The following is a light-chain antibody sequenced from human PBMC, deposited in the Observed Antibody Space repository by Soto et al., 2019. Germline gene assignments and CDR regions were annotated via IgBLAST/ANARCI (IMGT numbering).Light chain of an antibody. CDR1: QSVGSN. CDR3: QQYNNWPPYT. V-gene: IGKV3-15*01. J-gene: IGKJ2*01. CDR2: GAA. Sequence: IVMTQSPAALSVSPGERATLSCRASQSVGSNLAWYKHKPGQAPRLLIHGAATRATGIPARFSGSGSGTEFTLTISSLQSEDFAVYYCQQYNNWPPYTFGQGTKVDI.